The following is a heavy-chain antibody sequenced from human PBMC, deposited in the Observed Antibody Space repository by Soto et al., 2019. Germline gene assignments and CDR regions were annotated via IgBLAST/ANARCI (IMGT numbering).Heavy chain of an antibody. J-gene: IGHJ3*02. V-gene: IGHV3-7*01. D-gene: IGHD2-2*01. Sequence: EVQLVESGGGLVQPGGSLRLSCAASGFTFSSYWMSWVRQAPGKGLEWVANIKQDGSEKYYVDSVKGRFTISRDNAKNSLYLQMNSLRAEDTAVYYCARGYCSSTSCYYDDAFDIWGQGTMVTVSS. CDR2: IKQDGSEK. CDR1: GFTFSSYW. CDR3: ARGYCSSTSCYYDDAFDI.